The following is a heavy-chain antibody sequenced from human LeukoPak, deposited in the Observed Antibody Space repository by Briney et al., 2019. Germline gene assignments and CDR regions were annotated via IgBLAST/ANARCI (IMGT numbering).Heavy chain of an antibody. V-gene: IGHV4-39*07. D-gene: IGHD5-24*01. CDR1: GGSISSTSYY. J-gene: IGHJ6*03. CDR3: AREGRWDYYMDV. Sequence: PSETLSLTCTVSGGSISSTSYYWGWIRQPPGKGLEWIGSIYYSGSSYYNPSLKSRVTISVDTSKNQFSLKLSSVTAADTAVYYCAREGRWDYYMDVWGKGSTVTVSS. CDR2: IYYSGSS.